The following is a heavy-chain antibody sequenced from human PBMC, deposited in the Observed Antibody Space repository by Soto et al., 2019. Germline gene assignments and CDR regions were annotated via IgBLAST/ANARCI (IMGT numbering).Heavy chain of an antibody. CDR1: GFRFSSYG. CDR2: IKSDGRT. D-gene: IGHD3-3*01. CDR3: ARPRSSLEWPPFDP. J-gene: IGHJ5*02. V-gene: IGHV3-30*03. Sequence: QVKLVESGGGVVQPGGSRRLSCATSGFRFSSYGMHWVRQSPDKGLEWVAVIKSDGRTYYTDSVKCRFTVSRDNSRNILFLPLVNVRPEDSEVYYCARPRSSLEWPPFDPWGLGTLVTVSS.